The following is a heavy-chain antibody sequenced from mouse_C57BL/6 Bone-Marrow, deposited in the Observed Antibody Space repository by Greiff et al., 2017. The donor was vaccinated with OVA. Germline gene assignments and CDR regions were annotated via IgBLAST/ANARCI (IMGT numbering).Heavy chain of an antibody. J-gene: IGHJ4*01. Sequence: QVQLQQSGAELVKPGASVRISCKASGYAFSSYWMNWVKQRPGPGLEWIGQIYPGDGDTNYNGKFKGKATLTADKSSSTAYMQLSSLTSEDSAVYFCARSGTWAMDYWGQGTSVTVSS. CDR1: GYAFSSYW. V-gene: IGHV1-80*01. D-gene: IGHD4-1*01. CDR3: ARSGTWAMDY. CDR2: IYPGDGDT.